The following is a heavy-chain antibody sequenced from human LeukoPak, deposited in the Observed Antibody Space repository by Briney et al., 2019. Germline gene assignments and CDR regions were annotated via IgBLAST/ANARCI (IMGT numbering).Heavy chain of an antibody. J-gene: IGHJ4*02. V-gene: IGHV1-18*01. CDR2: ISAYNGNT. Sequence: ASVKVSCKASGYTFTSYGISWVRQAPGQGLEWMGWISAYNGNTNYAQKLQGRVTMTTDTSTSTAYMELRSLRSDDTAVYYCARIGESNLWFGELLYPFDYWGQGTLVTVSS. CDR1: GYTFTSYG. D-gene: IGHD3-10*01. CDR3: ARIGESNLWFGELLYPFDY.